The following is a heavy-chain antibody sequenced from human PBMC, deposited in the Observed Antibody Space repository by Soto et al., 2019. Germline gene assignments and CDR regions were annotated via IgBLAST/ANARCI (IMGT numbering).Heavy chain of an antibody. J-gene: IGHJ4*02. CDR1: GYTFTSYD. CDR2: INPSGGST. V-gene: IGHV1-46*01. Sequence: GASVKVSCKASGYTFTSYDMHWVRQAPGQGLEWMGIINPSGGSTSYAQKFQGRVTMTRDTSTSTVYMELSSLRSEDTAVYYCARSVEMATSPDYWGQGTQVTVSS. CDR3: ARSVEMATSPDY. D-gene: IGHD5-12*01.